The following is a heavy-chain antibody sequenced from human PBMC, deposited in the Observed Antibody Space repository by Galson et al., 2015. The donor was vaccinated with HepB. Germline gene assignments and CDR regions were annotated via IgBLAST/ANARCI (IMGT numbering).Heavy chain of an antibody. V-gene: IGHV1-8*01. D-gene: IGHD3-3*01. CDR1: GYTFITYD. CDR3: ARSPVYDFWSGYYSGLMGY. CDR2: MNPNSGNT. J-gene: IGHJ4*02. Sequence: SVKVSCKASGYTFITYDINWVRQATGQGPDWMGWMNPNSGNTGYAQKFQGRISMTRNTSTSTAYMELGSLRSEDTAVYYCARSPVYDFWSGYYSGLMGYWGQGTLVTVSS.